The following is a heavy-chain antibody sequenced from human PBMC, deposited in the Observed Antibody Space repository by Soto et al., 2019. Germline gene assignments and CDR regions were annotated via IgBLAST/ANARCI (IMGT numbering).Heavy chain of an antibody. D-gene: IGHD6-13*01. V-gene: IGHV4-4*02. J-gene: IGHJ6*02. CDR1: GDSISSVNW. CDR3: ARGGPIAERWNYYYYTMDV. Sequence: SETLSLTCAVSGDSISSVNWWSWIRQPPGKGLEWIGEINHSGSTNYNPSLKSRVTISVDTSKNQFSLKLSSVTAADTAVYYCARGGPIAERWNYYYYTMDVWGQGTTVTVSS. CDR2: INHSGST.